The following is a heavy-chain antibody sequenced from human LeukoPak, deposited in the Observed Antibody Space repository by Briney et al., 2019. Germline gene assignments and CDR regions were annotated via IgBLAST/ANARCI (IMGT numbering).Heavy chain of an antibody. CDR3: ARSGYGSGSYYAGT. J-gene: IGHJ5*02. D-gene: IGHD3-10*01. Sequence: VAPVKVSCKASGGTFSSYAISWVRQAPGQGLEWMGGIIPIFGTANYAQKLQGRVTITADESTSTAYMELSSLRSEDTAVYYCARSGYGSGSYYAGTWGQGTLVTVSS. CDR2: IIPIFGTA. CDR1: GGTFSSYA. V-gene: IGHV1-69*01.